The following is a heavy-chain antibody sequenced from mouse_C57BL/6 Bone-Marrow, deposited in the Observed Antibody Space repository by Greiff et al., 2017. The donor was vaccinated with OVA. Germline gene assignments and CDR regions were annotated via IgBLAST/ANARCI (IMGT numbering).Heavy chain of an antibody. V-gene: IGHV1-69*01. CDR1: GYTFTSYW. Sequence: VQLQQPGAELVMPGASVKLSCKASGYTFTSYWMHWVKQRPGQGLEWIGEIDPSDSYTNYNQKFKGKSTLTVDKSSSTAYMQLSSLTSEDSAVYYCARGVTTVVAEYYFDYWGQGTTLTVSS. D-gene: IGHD1-1*01. CDR3: ARGVTTVVAEYYFDY. J-gene: IGHJ2*01. CDR2: IDPSDSYT.